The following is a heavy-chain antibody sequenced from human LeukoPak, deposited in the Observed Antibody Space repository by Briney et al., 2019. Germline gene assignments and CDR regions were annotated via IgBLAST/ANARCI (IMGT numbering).Heavy chain of an antibody. CDR3: ARGGRGYCSSTSCKLDY. D-gene: IGHD2-2*01. CDR1: GYSFTSYW. V-gene: IGHV5-51*01. J-gene: IGHJ4*02. CDR2: IYPGDSDT. Sequence: GESLKISCQGSGYSFTSYWIGWVRQMPGKGLEWMGIIYPGDSDTRYSPSFQGQVTISADKSISTAYLQWSSLKASDTAMYYCARGGRGYCSSTSCKLDYWGQGTLVTVSS.